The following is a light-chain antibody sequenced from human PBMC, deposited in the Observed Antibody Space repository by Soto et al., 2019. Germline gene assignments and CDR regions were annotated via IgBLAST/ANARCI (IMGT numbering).Light chain of an antibody. J-gene: IGKJ2*01. CDR1: QSISTE. Sequence: EIVMTQSPATLSVSPGERATLSCRASQSISTELAWYQQKPGQPPRLLIYSASPRATGVPARFTDSGSGSEFTLTISGLQSEDFAVYDCQQGRNWPLTFGQGTRLEI. CDR3: QQGRNWPLT. CDR2: SAS. V-gene: IGKV3-15*01.